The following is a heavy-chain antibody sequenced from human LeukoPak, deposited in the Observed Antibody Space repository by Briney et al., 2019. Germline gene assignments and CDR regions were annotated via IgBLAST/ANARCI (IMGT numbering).Heavy chain of an antibody. D-gene: IGHD5-24*01. CDR1: GGSVSSGSYY. V-gene: IGHV4-61*01. Sequence: SETLSLTCTVSGGSVSSGSYYWSWIRQPPGKGLEWIGYIYYSGSTNHNPSLKSRVTISVDTSKNQFSLRLSSVTAADTAVYYCARVGSYGYNYYFDYWGQGTLVTVSS. J-gene: IGHJ4*02. CDR3: ARVGSYGYNYYFDY. CDR2: IYYSGST.